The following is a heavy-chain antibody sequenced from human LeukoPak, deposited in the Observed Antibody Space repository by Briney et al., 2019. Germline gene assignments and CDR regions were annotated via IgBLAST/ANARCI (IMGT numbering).Heavy chain of an antibody. CDR1: GGSISSYY. V-gene: IGHV4-59*08. D-gene: IGHD6-13*01. J-gene: IGHJ4*02. Sequence: PSETLSLTCTVSGGSISSYYWSWIRQPPGKGLEWIGYIYYSGSTNYNPSLKSRVTISVDTSKNQFSLKLSSVTAADTAVYYCARQGYSSSWYSASFDYWGQGTLVTVSS. CDR3: ARQGYSSSWYSASFDY. CDR2: IYYSGST.